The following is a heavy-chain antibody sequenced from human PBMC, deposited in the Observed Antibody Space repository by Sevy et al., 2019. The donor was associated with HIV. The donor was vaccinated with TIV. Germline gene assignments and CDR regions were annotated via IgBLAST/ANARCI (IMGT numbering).Heavy chain of an antibody. CDR3: ARGYYYDSSGYWGVYFDY. V-gene: IGHV4-30-4*02. Sequence: SDTLSLTCTVSGGSISSGDYYWSWIRQPPGKGLEWIGYIYYSGSTYYNPSLKSRVTISVDTSKNPFSLKLSSVTAADTAVYYCARGYYYDSSGYWGVYFDYWGQGTLVTVSS. J-gene: IGHJ4*02. CDR1: GGSISSGDYY. CDR2: IYYSGST. D-gene: IGHD3-22*01.